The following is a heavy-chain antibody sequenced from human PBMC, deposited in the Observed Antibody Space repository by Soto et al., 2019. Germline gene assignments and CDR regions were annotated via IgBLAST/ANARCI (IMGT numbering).Heavy chain of an antibody. CDR1: GFVVSRNY. CDR3: ARSPYCGTECNSGYLDL. V-gene: IGHV3-53*01. Sequence: GGSLRLSCATSGFVVSRNYMHWVRQAPGKGLEWVSVMYSDGKTYYAESVKGRFTISRDNSKSTVFLHMKSLRAEDTAVYYCARSPYCGTECNSGYLDLWGQGSLVTVSS. J-gene: IGHJ4*02. CDR2: MYSDGKT. D-gene: IGHD2-21*01.